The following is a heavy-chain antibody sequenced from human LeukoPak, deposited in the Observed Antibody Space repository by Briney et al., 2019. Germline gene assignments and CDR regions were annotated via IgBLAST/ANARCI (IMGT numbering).Heavy chain of an antibody. CDR3: ARAQSGSYLGNWFDP. CDR2: IDPSGAST. D-gene: IGHD1-26*01. CDR1: GYTFTNYY. J-gene: IGHJ5*02. V-gene: IGHV1-46*01. Sequence: ASVKVSCKASGYTFTNYYIHWVRQAPGQGLEWMGLIDPSGASTSYAQNFQGRVTMTRDTSTSTVYMELSSLRSEDTAVYYCARAQSGSYLGNWFDPWGQGTLVTVSS.